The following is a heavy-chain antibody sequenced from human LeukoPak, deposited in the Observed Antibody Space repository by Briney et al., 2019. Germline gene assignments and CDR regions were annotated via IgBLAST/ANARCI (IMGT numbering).Heavy chain of an antibody. CDR2: MNPNSGNT. Sequence: ASVKVSCKASGYTFTSYDINWVRQATGRGLEWMGWMNPNSGNTGYAQKFQGRVTITADKSTSTAYMELSSLRSEDTAVYYCARDHVEMATVFDYWGQGTLVTVSS. V-gene: IGHV1-8*01. CDR3: ARDHVEMATVFDY. J-gene: IGHJ4*02. D-gene: IGHD5-24*01. CDR1: GYTFTSYD.